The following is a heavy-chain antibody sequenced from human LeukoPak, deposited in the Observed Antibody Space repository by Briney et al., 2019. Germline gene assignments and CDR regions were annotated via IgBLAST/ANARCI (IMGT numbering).Heavy chain of an antibody. J-gene: IGHJ4*02. CDR3: ARGRSGSYYDYFDY. D-gene: IGHD1-26*01. Sequence: PSETLSLTCAVYGGSFSGYYWSWIRQPPGKGLEWIGEINHSGSTNYNPSLKSRVTISVDTSKNQFSLKLSSVTAADTAVYYCARGRSGSYYDYFDYWGQGTLVTVSS. CDR2: INHSGST. V-gene: IGHV4-34*01. CDR1: GGSFSGYY.